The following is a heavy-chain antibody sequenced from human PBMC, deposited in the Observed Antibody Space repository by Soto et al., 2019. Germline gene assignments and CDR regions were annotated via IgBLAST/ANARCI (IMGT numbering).Heavy chain of an antibody. Sequence: PGGSLRLSCAASGFTFSSYAMSWVRQAPGKGLEWVSAISGSGGSTYYADSVKGRFTISRDNSKNTLYLQMNSLRAEDTAVYYCAKIGRELRLAYYYGMDVWGQGTTVTV. CDR2: ISGSGGST. CDR1: GFTFSSYA. D-gene: IGHD1-26*01. J-gene: IGHJ6*02. V-gene: IGHV3-23*01. CDR3: AKIGRELRLAYYYGMDV.